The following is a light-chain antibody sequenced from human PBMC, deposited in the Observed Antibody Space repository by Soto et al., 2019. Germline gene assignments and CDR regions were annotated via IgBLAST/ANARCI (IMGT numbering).Light chain of an antibody. CDR3: QQYDSYSPT. CDR2: KAS. Sequence: IQVTQAPSSLSASVGDRVTITCXASQGIRNDLDWFQQKPGKAPKLLIYKASTLKSGVPSRFSGSGSGTEFTLIINSLQPEDVATYYCQQYDSYSPTFGQGTKVDIK. V-gene: IGKV1-17*01. J-gene: IGKJ1*01. CDR1: QGIRND.